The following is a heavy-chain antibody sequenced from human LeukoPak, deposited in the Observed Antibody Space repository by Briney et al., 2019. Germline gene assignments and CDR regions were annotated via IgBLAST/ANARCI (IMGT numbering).Heavy chain of an antibody. CDR2: INGGGDIM. V-gene: IGHV3-23*01. CDR3: AMRDRGYGLDI. D-gene: IGHD3-10*01. CDR1: GFSLRAYD. Sequence: GGSLTLLCRACGFSLRAYDLIWVRKARGKGVDWVSIINGGGDIMMYEVCVKGRFTISRENSKNTFYLQMNSLRVEDTAVYYCAMRDRGYGLDIWGQGTMVTVSS. J-gene: IGHJ3*02.